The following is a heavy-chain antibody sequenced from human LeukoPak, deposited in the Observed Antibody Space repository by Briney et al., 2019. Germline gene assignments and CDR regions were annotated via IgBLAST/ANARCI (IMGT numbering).Heavy chain of an antibody. Sequence: PGGSLRLSCAASGFIFRNFVMSWVRQAPGKGLEWVSAITDSGVSTHYADSVKGRFTISRDNSKNTLYLQMNSLRAEDTAVYYCAKGLVVVVNDAFDIWGQGTMVTVSS. CDR1: GFIFRNFV. D-gene: IGHD2-15*01. CDR2: ITDSGVST. V-gene: IGHV3-23*01. CDR3: AKGLVVVVNDAFDI. J-gene: IGHJ3*02.